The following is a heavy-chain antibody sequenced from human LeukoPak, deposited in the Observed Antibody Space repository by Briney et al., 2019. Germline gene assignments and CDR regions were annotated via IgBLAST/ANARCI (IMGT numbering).Heavy chain of an antibody. D-gene: IGHD6-13*01. J-gene: IGHJ4*02. CDR3: AKASYMTAAATFDF. CDR1: GFTFSSYA. Sequence: PGGSLRLSCAASGFTFSSYAMSWVCQAPGKGLEWVSAISGSGGSTYYADFVKGRFTISRDNSKNTLYLQMNSLRGEDTAIYYCAKASYMTAAATFDFWGQGTLVTVSS. CDR2: ISGSGGST. V-gene: IGHV3-23*01.